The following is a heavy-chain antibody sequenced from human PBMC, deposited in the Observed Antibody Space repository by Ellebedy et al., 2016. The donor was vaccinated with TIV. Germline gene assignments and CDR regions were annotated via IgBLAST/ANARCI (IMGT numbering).Heavy chain of an antibody. J-gene: IGHJ4*02. CDR1: GFTVSTNY. D-gene: IGHD4-23*01. Sequence: GESLKISCAASGFTVSTNYMNWVRHAPGKGLEWVSVIYSGADGGDTYYADSVKGRFTISRDKSKNTLSLQMNSLRAEETAVYYCARDAADTGGKLDYWGQGALVTVSS. CDR2: IYSGADGGDT. V-gene: IGHV3-53*01. CDR3: ARDAADTGGKLDY.